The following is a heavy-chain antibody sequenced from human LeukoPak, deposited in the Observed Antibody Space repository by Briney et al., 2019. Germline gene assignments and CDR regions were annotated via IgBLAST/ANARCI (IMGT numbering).Heavy chain of an antibody. CDR3: ARARGTIAVALTDY. D-gene: IGHD6-19*01. CDR2: IYYSGST. J-gene: IGHJ4*02. CDR1: GGSISSYY. Sequence: SETLSLTCTVSGGSISSYYWSWIRQPPGKGLEWIGYIYYSGSTYYNPSLKSRVTISVDTSKNQFSLKLSSVTAADTAVYYCARARGTIAVALTDYWGQGTLVTVSS. V-gene: IGHV4-59*06.